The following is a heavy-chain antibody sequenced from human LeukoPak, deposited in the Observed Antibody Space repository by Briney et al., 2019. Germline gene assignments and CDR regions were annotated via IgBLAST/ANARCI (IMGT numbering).Heavy chain of an antibody. J-gene: IGHJ4*02. CDR2: ISSSSSTI. CDR3: SRADGVVVMFDY. V-gene: IGHV3-48*02. D-gene: IGHD3-22*01. Sequence: GGSLRLSCAASGFTFSSFNMNWVRRAPGKGLEWVSYISSSSSTIYYADSVKGRFTISRENAKNSLYLQMNSLRDEDTAVYYCSRADGVVVMFDYWGQGTLVTVSS. CDR1: GFTFSSFN.